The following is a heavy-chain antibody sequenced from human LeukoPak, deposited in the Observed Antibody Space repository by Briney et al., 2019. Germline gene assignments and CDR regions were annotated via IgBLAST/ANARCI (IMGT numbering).Heavy chain of an antibody. CDR1: GGPLTSYY. CDR3: AREGDYDFWSGYPPNDWFDP. Sequence: SETLSLTCAVSGGPLTSYYWSWIRQPAGKGLEWIGRIYTSGSTNYNPSLKSRVTISVDTSKNQFSLKLSSVTAADTAVYYCAREGDYDFWSGYPPNDWFDPWGQGTLVTVSS. D-gene: IGHD3-3*01. J-gene: IGHJ5*02. V-gene: IGHV4-4*07. CDR2: IYTSGST.